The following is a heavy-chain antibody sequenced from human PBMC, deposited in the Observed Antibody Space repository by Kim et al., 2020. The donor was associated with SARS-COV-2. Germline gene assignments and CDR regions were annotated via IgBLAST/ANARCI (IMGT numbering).Heavy chain of an antibody. V-gene: IGHV1-46*01. CDR3: AALYSGMDV. CDR1: GYTFTSYY. CDR2: INPIDGTT. Sequence: ASVKVSCKASGYTFTSYYFHWVRQAPGQGLEWMGIINPIDGTTSYTQKFQARVTMTRDTSTSTVYLELSSLKSDDTAVYYCAALYSGMDVWGQGTTVTVSS. J-gene: IGHJ6*02.